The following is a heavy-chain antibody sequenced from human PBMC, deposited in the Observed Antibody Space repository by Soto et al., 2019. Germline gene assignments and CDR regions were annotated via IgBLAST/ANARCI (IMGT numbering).Heavy chain of an antibody. CDR2: INPNSGGT. Sequence: ASVKVSCKASGYTFTGCYMRWVRQAPGQGLEWMGWINPNSGGTNYAQKFQGWVTMTRDTSISTAYMELSRLRFDDTAVYYCARVIRGAYYNSPLDTWGQGTVVTV. CDR3: ARVIRGAYYNSPLDT. D-gene: IGHD3-10*01. CDR1: GYTFTGCY. V-gene: IGHV1-2*04. J-gene: IGHJ5*02.